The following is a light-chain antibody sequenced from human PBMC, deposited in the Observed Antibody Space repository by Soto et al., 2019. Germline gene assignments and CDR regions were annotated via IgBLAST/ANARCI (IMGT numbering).Light chain of an antibody. CDR1: QSVSSY. Sequence: EIVLTQSPATLSLSPGERATLSCRASQSVSSYLAWYQQKPGQAPRLLIYDASNRATGIPARFSGSGPGTDFTLTISSPEXEDFAVYYCQQRSNWPPGFTFGPGTKVDIK. CDR2: DAS. J-gene: IGKJ3*01. CDR3: QQRSNWPPGFT. V-gene: IGKV3-11*01.